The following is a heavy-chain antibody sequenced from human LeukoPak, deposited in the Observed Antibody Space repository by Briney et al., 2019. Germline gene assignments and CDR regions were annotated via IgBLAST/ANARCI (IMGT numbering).Heavy chain of an antibody. V-gene: IGHV1-18*01. CDR2: ISGYNGNT. D-gene: IGHD3-22*01. Sequence: ASVKVSCKASGYTFTNYGISWVRQAPGQGLECMGWISGYNGNTKYAQKFQGRVTMTTDTSTSTAYMELRSLRSDDTAVYYCATDLTHRRNYDSSGNQIVSAFWGQGTLVTVSS. CDR3: ATDLTHRRNYDSSGNQIVSAF. J-gene: IGHJ4*02. CDR1: GYTFTNYG.